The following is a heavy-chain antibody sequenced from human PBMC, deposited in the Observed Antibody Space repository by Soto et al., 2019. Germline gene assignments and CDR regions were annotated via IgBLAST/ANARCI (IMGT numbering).Heavy chain of an antibody. CDR2: ISGSGGST. D-gene: IGHD4-17*01. CDR1: GFTFSSYA. V-gene: IGHV3-23*01. Sequence: GGSLRLSCAASGFTFSSYAMSWVRQAPGKGLEWVSAISGSGGSTYYADSVKGRFTISRDNSKNTLYLQMNSLRAEDTAVYYCAKFAVTTWIYYYYYYGMDVWGQGTTVTVPS. CDR3: AKFAVTTWIYYYYYYGMDV. J-gene: IGHJ6*02.